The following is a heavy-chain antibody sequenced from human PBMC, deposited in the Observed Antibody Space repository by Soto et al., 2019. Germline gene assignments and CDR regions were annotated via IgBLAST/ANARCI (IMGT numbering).Heavy chain of an antibody. J-gene: IGHJ3*02. CDR1: GGSVSSGSYY. V-gene: IGHV4-61*01. CDR2: IYDSGST. D-gene: IGHD2-15*01. Sequence: QVQLQESGPGLVKPSETLSLTCTVSGGSVSSGSYYWSWIRQPPGKGLEGIGYIYDSGSTNYNPSLKSRVTISVDTSKNQFSLKLSSVTAADTAVYYCARGIVVVVAASPDAFDIWGQGTMVTVSS. CDR3: ARGIVVVVAASPDAFDI.